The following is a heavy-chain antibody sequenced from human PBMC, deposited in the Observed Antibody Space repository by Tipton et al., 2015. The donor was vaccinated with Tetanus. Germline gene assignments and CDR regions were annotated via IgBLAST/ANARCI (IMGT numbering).Heavy chain of an antibody. D-gene: IGHD3-9*01. CDR1: GVSISSYY. J-gene: IGHJ4*02. CDR2: IFYTGST. CDR3: ARATEPDIMSGYGN. Sequence: TLSLTCTVSGVSISSYYWSWIRQSPGKGLEWIGYIFYTGSTNSNPSLKSRVTISVDKAKNQFSLKLTSVTAADTAVYYCARATEPDIMSGYGNWGPGTQVTVSS. V-gene: IGHV4-59*01.